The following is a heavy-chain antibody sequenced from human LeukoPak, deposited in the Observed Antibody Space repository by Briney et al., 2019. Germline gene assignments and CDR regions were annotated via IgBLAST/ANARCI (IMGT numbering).Heavy chain of an antibody. CDR1: GFTLGSHD. CDR2: VSSGFHA. V-gene: IGHV3-13*01. D-gene: IGHD5-18*01. Sequence: GGSLRLSCTASGFTLGSHDMHWVRQIPGQGLEWVAAVSSGFHAFFADSVQGRFTVSREDAGNSLYLQMNSLRAGDTAVYYCVREARGYHYTYFDYWGQGTLVTVSS. J-gene: IGHJ4*02. CDR3: VREARGYHYTYFDY.